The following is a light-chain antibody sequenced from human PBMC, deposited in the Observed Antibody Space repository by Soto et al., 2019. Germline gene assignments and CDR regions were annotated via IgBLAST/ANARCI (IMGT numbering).Light chain of an antibody. Sequence: QSVLTQPPSASGTPGQRVTMSCSGSSSNIGSNTVNRYQQLPGTAPKLLISNNNERPSGVPDRFSGSKSGASASLAIGGLQSEDEADYHCAAWDDSLDGVVFGGGTKLTVL. CDR3: AAWDDSLDGVV. V-gene: IGLV1-44*01. CDR2: NNN. J-gene: IGLJ3*02. CDR1: SSNIGSNT.